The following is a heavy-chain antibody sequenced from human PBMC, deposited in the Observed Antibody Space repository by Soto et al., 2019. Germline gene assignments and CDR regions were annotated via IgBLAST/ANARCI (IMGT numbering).Heavy chain of an antibody. V-gene: IGHV4-59*01. CDR3: ARYMATLTLGNYYYYMDV. D-gene: IGHD4-4*01. Sequence: QVQLQESGPGLVKPSETLSLTCTVSGGSINNYYWSWIRQPPGKGLEWVGYVYYTGTAKYNPSLQSRVSISVDTSKNQFSLQLSSVTAADTAVYYCARYMATLTLGNYYYYMDVWGKGTTVTVSS. J-gene: IGHJ6*03. CDR1: GGSINNYY. CDR2: VYYTGTA.